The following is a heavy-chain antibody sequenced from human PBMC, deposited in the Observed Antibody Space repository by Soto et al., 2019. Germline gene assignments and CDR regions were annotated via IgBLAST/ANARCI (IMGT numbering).Heavy chain of an antibody. CDR1: GFTFSSYA. J-gene: IGHJ4*02. CDR2: LSGSGGST. V-gene: IGHV3-23*01. D-gene: IGHD6-13*01. Sequence: GGSLRLSCAASGFTFSSYAMSWVRQAPGKGLEWVSALSGSGGSTYYADSVKGRFTLSRDNSKNTLYLQMNSLRAEDTAVYYCANGAAGLFDYWGQGTLVTVSS. CDR3: ANGAAGLFDY.